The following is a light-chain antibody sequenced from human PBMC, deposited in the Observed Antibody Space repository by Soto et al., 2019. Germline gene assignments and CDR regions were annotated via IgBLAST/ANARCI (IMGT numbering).Light chain of an antibody. CDR3: QQSYSSPPT. V-gene: IGKV1-39*01. J-gene: IGKJ2*01. Sequence: DIQMTQSPSSLSASVGDRVTITCRASQTISSYLHWYQQRPGKAPKLLISTASNLQTGFPSRFSGSGYGTHFTLTISSLQPEDFATYYCQQSYSSPPTFGQGTKLEIK. CDR1: QTISSY. CDR2: TAS.